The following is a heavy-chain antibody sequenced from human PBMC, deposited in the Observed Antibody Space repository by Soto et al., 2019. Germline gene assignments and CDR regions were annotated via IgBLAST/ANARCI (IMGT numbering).Heavy chain of an antibody. V-gene: IGHV3-21*06. CDR3: ARESEDLTSNFDY. CDR1: GFSFSISP. Sequence: PGGSLRLSCAASGFSFSISPMHWVRQAPGKGPEWVALICSTSNYIFYGDSMKGRFTISRDNAKNSLYLEMNSLRAEDTAVYYCARESEDLTSNFDYWGQGTLVTVSS. J-gene: IGHJ4*02. CDR2: ICSTSNYI.